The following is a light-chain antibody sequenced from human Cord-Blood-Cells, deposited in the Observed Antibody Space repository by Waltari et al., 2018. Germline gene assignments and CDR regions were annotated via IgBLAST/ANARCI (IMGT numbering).Light chain of an antibody. J-gene: IGLJ3*02. CDR2: SNN. V-gene: IGLV1-44*01. Sequence: QSVLTQPPSASGPPGQRATPSCSGSRSTIRSNTVHCYQQLPGTAPKLPTYSNNQRPSGVPDRFSGSKSGTSASLAISGLQSEDEADYYCAAWDDSLNGWVFGGGTKLTVL. CDR1: RSTIRSNT. CDR3: AAWDDSLNGWV.